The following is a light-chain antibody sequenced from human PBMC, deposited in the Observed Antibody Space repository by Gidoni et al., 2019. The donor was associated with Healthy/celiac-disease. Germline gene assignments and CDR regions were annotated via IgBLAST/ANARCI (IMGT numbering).Light chain of an antibody. CDR1: QSVSSSY. Sequence: ELVLTQSPGTLSLSPGERATLSCRASQSVSSSYLAWYQQKPGQAPRLLIYGASGRATGIPDRFSGSGSGTDFILTISRLEPEDFAVYYCQQSGSSPWTFGQGTKVEIK. J-gene: IGKJ1*01. CDR2: GAS. V-gene: IGKV3-20*01. CDR3: QQSGSSPWT.